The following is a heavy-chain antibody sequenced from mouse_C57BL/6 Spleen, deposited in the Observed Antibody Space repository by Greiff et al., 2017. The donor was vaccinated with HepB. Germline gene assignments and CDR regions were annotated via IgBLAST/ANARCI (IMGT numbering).Heavy chain of an antibody. CDR1: GFNIKNTY. V-gene: IGHV14-3*01. CDR2: IDPANGNT. Sequence: EVKLVESVAELVRPGASVKLSCTASGFNIKNTYMHWVKQRPEQGLEWIGRIDPANGNTKYAPKFQGKATITADTSSNTAYLQLSSLTSEDTAIYYCAQTAQATYYAMDYWGQGTSVTVSS. J-gene: IGHJ4*01. CDR3: AQTAQATYYAMDY. D-gene: IGHD3-2*02.